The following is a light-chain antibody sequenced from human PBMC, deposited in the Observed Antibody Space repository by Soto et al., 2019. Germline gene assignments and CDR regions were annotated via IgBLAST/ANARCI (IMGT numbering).Light chain of an antibody. CDR2: NTN. CDR1: TSNIGSKT. J-gene: IGLJ3*02. CDR3: ATWDGSLSGVV. Sequence: QSVLTQPPSASGTPGQRVTLSCSGSTSNIGSKTVNWYQQLPGTAPKLLIYNTNQRPSGVPDRFSGSTSGTSASLAINGLQSEDGADYYCATWDGSLSGVVFGGRTKLTVL. V-gene: IGLV1-44*01.